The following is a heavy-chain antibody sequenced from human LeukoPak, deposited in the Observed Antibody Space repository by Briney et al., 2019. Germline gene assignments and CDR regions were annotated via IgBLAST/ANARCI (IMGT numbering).Heavy chain of an antibody. CDR1: GGSISSGDYY. CDR2: IYYSGST. CDR3: ARPPYDILTGYSEGAFDI. D-gene: IGHD3-9*01. J-gene: IGHJ3*02. Sequence: PSETLSLTCTVSGGSISSGDYYWSWIRQPPGKGLEWIGYIYYSGSTYYNPSLKSRVTISVDTSKNQFSLKLSSVTAADTAVYYCARPPYDILTGYSEGAFDIWGQGTMVTVSS. V-gene: IGHV4-30-4*01.